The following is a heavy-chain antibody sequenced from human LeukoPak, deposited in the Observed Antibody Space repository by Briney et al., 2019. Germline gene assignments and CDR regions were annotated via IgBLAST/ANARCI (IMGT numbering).Heavy chain of an antibody. Sequence: PGGSLRLSCAASGFTFSSYAMSWVRQAPGKGLEWVSAMSISGGSIYYGDSVKGRFTISRDNSKNTLYLQMNSLRAEDTAVYYCARGDYYDSSGYSQYFQHWGQGTLVTVSS. CDR1: GFTFSSYA. CDR2: MSISGGSI. V-gene: IGHV3-23*01. CDR3: ARGDYYDSSGYSQYFQH. D-gene: IGHD3-22*01. J-gene: IGHJ1*01.